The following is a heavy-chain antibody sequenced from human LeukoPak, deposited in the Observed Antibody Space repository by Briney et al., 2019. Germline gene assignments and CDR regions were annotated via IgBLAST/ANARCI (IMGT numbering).Heavy chain of an antibody. J-gene: IGHJ4*02. V-gene: IGHV1-2*02. CDR2: INPNSGGT. CDR1: GYTFTGYY. Sequence: ASVKVSCKASGYTFTGYYMHWVRQAPGQGLEWMGWINPNSGGTNYAQKFQGRVTMTRDTSISTAYMELSRLRSDDTAVYYCARLRIAARPFDHWGQGTLVTVSS. D-gene: IGHD6-6*01. CDR3: ARLRIAARPFDH.